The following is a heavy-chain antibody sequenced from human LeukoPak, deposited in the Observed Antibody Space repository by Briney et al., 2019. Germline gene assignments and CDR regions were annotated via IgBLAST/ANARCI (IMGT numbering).Heavy chain of an antibody. CDR2: IRGSNGNT. Sequence: ASVKVSCKASGDTFTRYGMSWVRQAPGQGLEWMGWIRGSNGNTNYAQKLQGRVTMTTDTSTGTAYMELRSLRSDDTAVYYCARTWGPVVAAFGDYYYMDVWGKGTTVTISS. CDR1: GDTFTRYG. CDR3: ARTWGPVVAAFGDYYYMDV. V-gene: IGHV1-18*01. J-gene: IGHJ6*03. D-gene: IGHD2-15*01.